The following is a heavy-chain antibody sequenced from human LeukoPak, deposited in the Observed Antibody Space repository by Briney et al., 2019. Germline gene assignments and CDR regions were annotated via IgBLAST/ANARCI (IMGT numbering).Heavy chain of an antibody. J-gene: IGHJ4*02. CDR2: INHSGST. Sequence: SETLSLTCAVYGGSFSGYYWSWIRQPPGKGLEWIGEINHSGSTSYNPSLKSRVTISVDTSKNQFSLKLSSVTAADTAVYYCARDLGGSYEYFDYWGQGTLVAVSS. CDR3: ARDLGGSYEYFDY. D-gene: IGHD1-26*01. V-gene: IGHV4-34*01. CDR1: GGSFSGYY.